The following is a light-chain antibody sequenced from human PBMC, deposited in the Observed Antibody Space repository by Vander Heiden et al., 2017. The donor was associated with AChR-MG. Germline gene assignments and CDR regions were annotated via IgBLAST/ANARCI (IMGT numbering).Light chain of an antibody. CDR2: SAS. J-gene: IGKJ1*01. V-gene: IGKV1-39*01. Sequence: DIQMTQSPSSLSASVGDTVTITCRASQNLGTYLSWYQLKPGKAPKLLIYSASGLQSGVPSRFSGSGSGTDFTLTISSLQPEDFATYDCLQSYTPPGTFGQGTKVEVK. CDR1: QNLGTY. CDR3: LQSYTPPGT.